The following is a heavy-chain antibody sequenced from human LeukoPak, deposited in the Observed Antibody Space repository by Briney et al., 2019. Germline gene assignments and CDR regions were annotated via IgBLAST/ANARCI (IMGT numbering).Heavy chain of an antibody. CDR3: ARGGGDGGYDANYFDY. V-gene: IGHV3-48*03. CDR1: GFTFSSYE. J-gene: IGHJ4*02. CDR2: IGSSGSPI. Sequence: TGGSPRLSCAPFGFTFSSYEMNWVRQAPGKGLEWVSYIGSSGSPIYYADSVKGRFTISRDNAKNSLYLQMNSLRAEDTAVYYCARGGGDGGYDANYFDYWGQGALVTVSS. D-gene: IGHD5-12*01.